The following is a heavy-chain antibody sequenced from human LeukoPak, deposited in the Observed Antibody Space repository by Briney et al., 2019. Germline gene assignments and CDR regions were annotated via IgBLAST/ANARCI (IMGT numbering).Heavy chain of an antibody. CDR3: ARWWGDDDSRGYRAY. J-gene: IGHJ4*02. CDR1: GFTFRSYW. Sequence: PGGSLRLSCAASGFTFRSYWMTWVRQAPGKGLEWVASIKYDGSDKYYVDSVKGRFTISRDNAKNSLYLQMNSLRAEDTAVYHCARWWGDDDSRGYRAYWGQGTQVTVSS. CDR2: IKYDGSDK. D-gene: IGHD3-22*01. V-gene: IGHV3-7*04.